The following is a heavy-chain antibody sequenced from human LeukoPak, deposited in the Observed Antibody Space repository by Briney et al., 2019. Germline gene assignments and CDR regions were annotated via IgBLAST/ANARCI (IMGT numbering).Heavy chain of an antibody. V-gene: IGHV3-48*02. J-gene: IGHJ4*02. CDR1: GFTFSSYS. D-gene: IGHD6-13*01. CDR3: AKTGGSSSWYTDS. Sequence: GGSLRLSCAASGFTFSSYSLNWVRQAPGKGLEGVSYISSGSSTIFYADSVKGRFTIPRDNAKNSLYLQMNSLRDEDTAVYYCAKTGGSSSWYTDSWGQGTLVTVSS. CDR2: ISSGSSTI.